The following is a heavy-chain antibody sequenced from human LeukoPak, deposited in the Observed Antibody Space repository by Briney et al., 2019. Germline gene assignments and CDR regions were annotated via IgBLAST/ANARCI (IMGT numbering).Heavy chain of an antibody. CDR1: GYTFTSYD. Sequence: ASVKVSCKASGYTFTSYDINWVRQAPGQGFEWMGWINPDSGNAGYGQKFQGRLTMTRDASISTAYMELSSLRSEVTAFYYCTRGPYAYSQYWGQGTLVTVSS. CDR2: INPDSGNA. V-gene: IGHV1-8*01. J-gene: IGHJ1*01. D-gene: IGHD4-17*01. CDR3: TRGPYAYSQY.